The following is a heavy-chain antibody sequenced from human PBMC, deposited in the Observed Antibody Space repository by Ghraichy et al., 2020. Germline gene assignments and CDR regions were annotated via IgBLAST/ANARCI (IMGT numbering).Heavy chain of an antibody. CDR3: ARGRRTYAPYNWFDP. D-gene: IGHD2-2*01. Sequence: SETLSLTCAVYGGSFSGYYWSWIRQPPGKGLEWIGEINHSGSTNYNPSLKSRVTISVDTSKNQFSLKLSSVTAADTAVYYCARGRRTYAPYNWFDPWGQGTLVTVSS. V-gene: IGHV4-34*01. CDR2: INHSGST. CDR1: GGSFSGYY. J-gene: IGHJ5*02.